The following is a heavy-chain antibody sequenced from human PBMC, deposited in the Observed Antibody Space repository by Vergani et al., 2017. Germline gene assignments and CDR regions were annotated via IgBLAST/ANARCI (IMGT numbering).Heavy chain of an antibody. CDR3: TRHVPCGDGACLPCDH. CDR1: ESSFISNE. D-gene: IGHD2-21*01. CDR2: INPIDSKI. J-gene: IGHJ4*02. Sequence: EVMLVQSGAEVKKPGESLKISCKYSESSFISNEIAWVRQMSGKGLQWMGNINPIDSKIAYSPSFQGQAIMSLDKSITTAYLQWRSLKASDTAIYYCTRHVPCGDGACLPCDHWGQGTQVTVSS. V-gene: IGHV5-51*01.